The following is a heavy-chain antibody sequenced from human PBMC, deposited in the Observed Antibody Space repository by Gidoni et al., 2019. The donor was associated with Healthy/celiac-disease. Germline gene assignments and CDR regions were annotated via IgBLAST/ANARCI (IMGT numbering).Heavy chain of an antibody. CDR1: GFTFSSYG. J-gene: IGHJ3*02. D-gene: IGHD1-26*01. CDR2: ISYDGSNK. V-gene: IGHV3-30*18. CDR3: AKGGWDSQNAFDI. Sequence: QVQLVESGGGVVQPGRSLRLSCAASGFTFSSYGMHWVRQAPGQGLEWVAVISYDGSNKYYADSVKGRFTISRDNSKNTLYLQMNSLRAEDTAVYYCAKGGWDSQNAFDIWGQGTMVTVSS.